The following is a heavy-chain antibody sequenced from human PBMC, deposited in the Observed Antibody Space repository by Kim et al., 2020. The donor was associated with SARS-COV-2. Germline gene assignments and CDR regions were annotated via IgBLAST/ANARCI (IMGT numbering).Heavy chain of an antibody. CDR2: ISAYNGNT. Sequence: ASVKVSCKASGYTFTSYGISWVRQAPGQGLEWMGWISAYNGNTNYAQKLQGRVTMTTDTSTSTAYMELRSLRSDDTAVYYCARDIVLMVYAIPSGNSPHFDYWGQGTLVTVSS. CDR3: ARDIVLMVYAIPSGNSPHFDY. D-gene: IGHD2-8*01. V-gene: IGHV1-18*01. CDR1: GYTFTSYG. J-gene: IGHJ4*02.